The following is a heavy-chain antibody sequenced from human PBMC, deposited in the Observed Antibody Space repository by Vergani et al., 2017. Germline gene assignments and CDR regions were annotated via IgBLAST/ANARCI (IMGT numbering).Heavy chain of an antibody. D-gene: IGHD5-24*01. J-gene: IGHJ4*02. V-gene: IGHV4-34*01. CDR2: INHSGST. Sequence: QVQLLQWGAGLLKPSETLSLTCAVYGGSFSGYYWSWIRQPPGKGLEWIGEINHSGSTNYNPSLKSRVIIAVDRSKDQFSLELTSVTAADTAVYYCARRALLMARTFDYWGQGTLVTVSS. CDR3: ARRALLMARTFDY. CDR1: GGSFSGYY.